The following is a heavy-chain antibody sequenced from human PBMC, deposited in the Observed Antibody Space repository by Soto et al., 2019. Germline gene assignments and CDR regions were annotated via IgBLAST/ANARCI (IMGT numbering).Heavy chain of an antibody. V-gene: IGHV4-61*01. CDR1: GGSVSSVNNF. CDR2: ISNSGST. CDR3: ARARDFRIDP. Sequence: QVPLQESGPGLVKPSETLSLTCSVSGGSVSSVNNFWTWIRQPPGKGLEWIGHISNSGSTLYNPSLTSRVTASLDTSRNEFSLRLSSLTAADSAIYYCARARDFRIDPWGQGTLVTVSS. J-gene: IGHJ5*02.